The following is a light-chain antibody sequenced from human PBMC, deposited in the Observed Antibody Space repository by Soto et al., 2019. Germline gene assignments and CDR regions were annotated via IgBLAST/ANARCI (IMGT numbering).Light chain of an antibody. CDR3: QQYGSSPRT. Sequence: EIVLTQSPGTLSLSPGERATLSCRASQSVSSSYLAWYQQKPGQAPRLLIYGASSRATGIPDRFSGSGSGTDFTLTINRLEPEDSAVYYCQQYGSSPRTFGQGTKV. V-gene: IGKV3-20*01. CDR2: GAS. J-gene: IGKJ1*01. CDR1: QSVSSSY.